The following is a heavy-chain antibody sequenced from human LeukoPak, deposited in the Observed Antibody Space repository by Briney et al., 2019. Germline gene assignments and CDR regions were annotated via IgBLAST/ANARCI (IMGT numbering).Heavy chain of an antibody. D-gene: IGHD3-10*01. CDR1: GFIFSSYG. CDR3: ARFRSG. CDR2: IRYDGIKK. Sequence: PGGSLRLSCAASGFIFSSYGMHWVRQAPGKGLEWVAFIRYDGIKKYYADSVKGRFTISRDNAKNSLYLQMNSLRAEDTAVYYCARFRSGWGQGTLVTVSS. J-gene: IGHJ4*02. V-gene: IGHV3-30*02.